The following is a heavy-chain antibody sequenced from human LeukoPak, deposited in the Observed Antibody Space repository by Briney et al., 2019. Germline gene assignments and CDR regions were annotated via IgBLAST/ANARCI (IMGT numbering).Heavy chain of an antibody. CDR1: GGSISSSSYY. CDR3: AKGWGFDC. Sequence: SETLSLTCTVSGGSISSSSYYWGWIRQPPGKGLEWIGSIYYRGDTYYNPSLKSRVTISEDTSKNQFSLKLNSVTPEDTAVYYCAKGWGFDCWGQGTLVTVSS. CDR2: IYYRGDT. J-gene: IGHJ4*02. V-gene: IGHV4-39*01. D-gene: IGHD6-19*01.